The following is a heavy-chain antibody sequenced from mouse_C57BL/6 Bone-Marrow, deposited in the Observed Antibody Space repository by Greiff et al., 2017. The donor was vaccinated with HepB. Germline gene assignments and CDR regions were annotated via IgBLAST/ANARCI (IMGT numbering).Heavy chain of an antibody. CDR1: GYTFTSYW. J-gene: IGHJ2*01. CDR2: IDPSDSYT. CDR3: ARSPPYGYYFDY. V-gene: IGHV1-69*01. Sequence: QVQLQQSGAELVMPGASVKLSCKASGYTFTSYWMHWVKQRPGQGLEWIGEIDPSDSYTNYNQKFKGKSTLTVDKSSSTAYMQLSSLTSEDSAVYYCARSPPYGYYFDYWGQGTTLTVSS. D-gene: IGHD1-1*01.